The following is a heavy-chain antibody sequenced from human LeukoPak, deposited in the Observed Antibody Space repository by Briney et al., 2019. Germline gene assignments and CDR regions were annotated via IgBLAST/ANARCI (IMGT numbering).Heavy chain of an antibody. V-gene: IGHV3-48*01. CDR1: GFTFSSYS. CDR3: AKGAISGYGGYFFDY. CDR2: IGTSSSTI. J-gene: IGHJ4*02. Sequence: GGSLRLSCAASGFTFSSYSMNWVRQPPGKGLEWVSNIGTSSSTIYYADSVKGRFTISKDNAKNSLYLQMNSLRADDTAVYYCAKGAISGYGGYFFDYWGQGTLVTVSS. D-gene: IGHD5-12*01.